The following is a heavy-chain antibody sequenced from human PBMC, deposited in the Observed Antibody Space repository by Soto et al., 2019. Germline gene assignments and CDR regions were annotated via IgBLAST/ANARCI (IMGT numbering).Heavy chain of an antibody. V-gene: IGHV4-59*01. CDR2: ISDSGNT. Sequence: QEQLQESGPGLVKPSETLSLTCTVSGGSIDHYYWSWIRKPPGKGLEWIGQISDSGNTKYNPSLRSRVNISVDTSKNQFSLKVTSVSAADTAIYYCARDSSSCFHYHDIDIWGQGATVVVSS. CDR1: GGSIDHYY. CDR3: ARDSSSCFHYHDIDI. J-gene: IGHJ6*02.